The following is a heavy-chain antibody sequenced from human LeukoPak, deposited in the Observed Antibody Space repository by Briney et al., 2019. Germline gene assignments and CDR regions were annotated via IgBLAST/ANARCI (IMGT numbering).Heavy chain of an antibody. CDR2: INIGGDYI. D-gene: IGHD2-15*01. CDR1: GFTFSSYN. V-gene: IGHV3-21*01. Sequence: GGSLRLSCTASGFTFSSYNMNWVRQAPGKGLEWLSSINIGGDYINYADSVKGRFIISRDNAKNSVYLQMNSLRAEDTAVYYCARDKDRTSAGRCYLPDDGGQGTLVTVSS. CDR3: ARDKDRTSAGRCYLPDD. J-gene: IGHJ4*02.